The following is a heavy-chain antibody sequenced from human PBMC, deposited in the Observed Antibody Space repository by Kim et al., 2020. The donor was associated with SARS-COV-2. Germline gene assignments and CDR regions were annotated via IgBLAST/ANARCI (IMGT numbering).Heavy chain of an antibody. J-gene: IGHJ4*02. CDR3: ASVLPTHKELDY. V-gene: IGHV3-21*01. Sequence: SYADTVKGRFTISRDNAKNSLYLQMNSLRAEDTAVYYCASVLPTHKELDYWGQGTLVTVSS. D-gene: IGHD6-6*01.